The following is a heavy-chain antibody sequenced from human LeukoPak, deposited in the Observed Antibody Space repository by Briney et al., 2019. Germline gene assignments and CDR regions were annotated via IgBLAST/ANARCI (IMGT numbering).Heavy chain of an antibody. J-gene: IGHJ4*02. Sequence: PSETLSLTCTVSGGSINNYYWTWIRQPPGKGLECIGYVYYTGSTYYNPSLKSRVPISVDTSKNQFSLKLNSVTAADTAVYYCARDSSTVTTRHFDYWGQGTLVTVSS. V-gene: IGHV4-59*01. CDR1: GGSINNYY. D-gene: IGHD4-17*01. CDR2: VYYTGST. CDR3: ARDSSTVTTRHFDY.